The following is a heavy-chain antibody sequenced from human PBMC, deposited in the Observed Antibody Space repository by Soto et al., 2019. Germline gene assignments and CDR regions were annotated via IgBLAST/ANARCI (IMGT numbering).Heavy chain of an antibody. V-gene: IGHV3-72*01. D-gene: IGHD2-21*01. CDR2: TRNKANSYTT. J-gene: IGHJ6*02. Sequence: GGSLRLSCAASGFTFSDHYMDWVRQAPGKGLEWVGRTRNKANSYTTEYAASVKGRFTKSRDESKNSLYLQMNSLKTEDTAVYYCARGGRGFGAAIAYYYGMDVWGQGTTVTVSS. CDR3: ARGGRGFGAAIAYYYGMDV. CDR1: GFTFSDHY.